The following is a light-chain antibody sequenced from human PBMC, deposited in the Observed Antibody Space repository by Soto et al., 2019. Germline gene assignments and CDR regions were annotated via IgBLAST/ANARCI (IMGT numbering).Light chain of an antibody. CDR1: SGHSSYA. V-gene: IGLV4-69*01. CDR3: QTWGTGFQF. J-gene: IGLJ2*01. CDR2: LNNDGSH. Sequence: QSVLTQSPSASASLGASVTLTCTLSSGHSSYAIAWHQKQPGKGPRYLMDLNNDGSHTKGDGIPDRFSGSSSGADRYLSSSSLQAEDEADYYCQTWGTGFQFFGGGTKLTVL.